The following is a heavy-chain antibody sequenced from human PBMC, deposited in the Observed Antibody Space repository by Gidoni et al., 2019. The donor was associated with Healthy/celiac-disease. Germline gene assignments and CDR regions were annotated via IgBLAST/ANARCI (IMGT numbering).Heavy chain of an antibody. D-gene: IGHD6-13*01. Sequence: EVQLVQSGAEVKTPGESLKISCKGSGYRFTSYWIGWVRQMPGKGLEWMGIIYPGDSDTRYSPSFQGQVTISADKSISTAYLQWSSLKASDTAMYYCARRNIAAAGYLNWFDPWGQGTLVTVSS. CDR3: ARRNIAAAGYLNWFDP. CDR2: IYPGDSDT. CDR1: GYRFTSYW. V-gene: IGHV5-51*01. J-gene: IGHJ5*02.